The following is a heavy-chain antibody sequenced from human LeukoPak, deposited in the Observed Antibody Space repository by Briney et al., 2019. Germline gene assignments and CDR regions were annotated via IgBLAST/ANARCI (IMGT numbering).Heavy chain of an antibody. Sequence: ASVKVSCKTSGYTFTSYAMNWVRQARGQGLEFMGWINTGTGNPTYAKGFTGRFVFSLDTSVSTAYLQISTLKPEDTAVYYCASFGAHSFDYWGQGTLVTVSS. D-gene: IGHD3-10*01. CDR1: GYTFTSYA. V-gene: IGHV7-4-1*02. J-gene: IGHJ4*02. CDR3: ASFGAHSFDY. CDR2: INTGTGNP.